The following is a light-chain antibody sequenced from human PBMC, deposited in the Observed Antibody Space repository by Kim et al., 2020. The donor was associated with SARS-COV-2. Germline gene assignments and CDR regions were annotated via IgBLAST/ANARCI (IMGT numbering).Light chain of an antibody. CDR1: QDIGND. J-gene: IGKJ5*01. V-gene: IGKV1-17*01. CDR3: LQHRTYPIT. CDR2: GAS. Sequence: ASVGDRVTITCRASQDIGNDLGWYQQSPGRAPKRLIYGASNLQSWVPSRFSGSGSETEFTLTINSLQPEDFATYFCLQHRTYPITFGQGTRLEIK.